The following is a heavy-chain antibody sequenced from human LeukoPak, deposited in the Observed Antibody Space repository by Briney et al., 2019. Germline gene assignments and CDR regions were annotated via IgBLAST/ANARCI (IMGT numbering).Heavy chain of an antibody. Sequence: GGSLRPSCAASGFTFSSYSMNWVRQAPGKGLEWVSYISSSSSTIYYADSVKGRFTISRDNAKNSLYLQMNSLRAEDTAVYYCARGRSGYSYGYPEYFQHWGQGTLVTVSS. CDR3: ARGRSGYSYGYPEYFQH. CDR2: ISSSSSTI. J-gene: IGHJ1*01. V-gene: IGHV3-48*04. CDR1: GFTFSSYS. D-gene: IGHD5-18*01.